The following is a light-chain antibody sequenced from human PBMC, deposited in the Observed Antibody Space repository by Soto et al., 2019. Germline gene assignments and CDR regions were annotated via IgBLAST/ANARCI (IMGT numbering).Light chain of an antibody. V-gene: IGKV3-11*01. CDR3: QQRSNWPPSIT. CDR1: QSVSSY. Sequence: EIVLAQSPATRSLSPGERATLSCRARQSVSSYLAWYQQKPGQAPRLPIYDASNRATGIPARFSGSGSGTDFTLTISSLEPEDFAVYYCQQRSNWPPSITFGQGTRLEI. J-gene: IGKJ5*01. CDR2: DAS.